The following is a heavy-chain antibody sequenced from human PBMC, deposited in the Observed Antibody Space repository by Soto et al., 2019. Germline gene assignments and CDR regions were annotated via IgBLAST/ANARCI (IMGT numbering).Heavy chain of an antibody. Sequence: ASVKVSCKASGYTFTCYGISWVRQAPGQGLEWMGWISAYNGNTNYAQKLQDRVTMTTDTSTSTAYMELRSLRSDDTAVYYCARDLYCGGDCSAYYYYGMDVWGQGTTVTVSS. J-gene: IGHJ6*02. V-gene: IGHV1-18*01. CDR1: GYTFTCYG. CDR2: ISAYNGNT. CDR3: ARDLYCGGDCSAYYYYGMDV. D-gene: IGHD2-21*02.